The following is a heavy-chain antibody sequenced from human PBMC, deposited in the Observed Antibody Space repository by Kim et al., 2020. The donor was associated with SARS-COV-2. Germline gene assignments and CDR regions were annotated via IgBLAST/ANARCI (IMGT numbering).Heavy chain of an antibody. V-gene: IGHV1-46*01. Sequence: YDKKFQGRVTMTRDASTSTVYMELSSLRSEDTAVYYCARERDYYYYGMDVWGQGTTVTVSS. J-gene: IGHJ6*02. CDR3: ARERDYYYYGMDV.